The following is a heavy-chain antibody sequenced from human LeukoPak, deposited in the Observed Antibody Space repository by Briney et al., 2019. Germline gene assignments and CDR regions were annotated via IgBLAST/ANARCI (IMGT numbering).Heavy chain of an antibody. J-gene: IGHJ4*02. Sequence: GGSLRLSCAASGFIFSSYEMNWVRQAPGKGLEWVSYILNSGTTTYYADSVKGRFTISRDNAKNSLYLQMNSLRAEDTGVYYCARDPPDYWGQGTLVTVSS. CDR2: ILNSGTTT. CDR3: ARDPPDY. CDR1: GFIFSSYE. V-gene: IGHV3-48*03.